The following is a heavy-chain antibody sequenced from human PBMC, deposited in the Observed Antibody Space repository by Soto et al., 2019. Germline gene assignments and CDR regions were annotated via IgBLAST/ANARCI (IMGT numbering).Heavy chain of an antibody. CDR2: IGGRDGTI. J-gene: IGHJ6*02. V-gene: IGHV3-23*01. Sequence: PGGSLRLSCAASGFAFRNFAMSWVRQVPGKGLEWVSYIGGRDGTILYADSVKGRFAISRDNSKSILYLQMNSLRAEDTAVYYCARDFSDPNYYDSSGYYLDVWGQGTTVTVSS. CDR3: ARDFSDPNYYDSSGYYLDV. D-gene: IGHD3-22*01. CDR1: GFAFRNFA.